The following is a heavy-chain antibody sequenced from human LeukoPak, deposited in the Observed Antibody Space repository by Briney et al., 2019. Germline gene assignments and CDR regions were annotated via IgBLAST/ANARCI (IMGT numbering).Heavy chain of an antibody. CDR1: GYTFTGYY. J-gene: IGHJ5*02. D-gene: IGHD6-6*01. Sequence: ASVKVSCKASGYTFTGYYMHWVRQAPGQGLEWMGWINPNSGGTNYAQRFQGRVTMTRDTSISTAYMELSRLRSDDTAVYYCARYPYSTSSWSDPWGQGTLVTVSS. CDR3: ARYPYSTSSWSDP. V-gene: IGHV1-2*02. CDR2: INPNSGGT.